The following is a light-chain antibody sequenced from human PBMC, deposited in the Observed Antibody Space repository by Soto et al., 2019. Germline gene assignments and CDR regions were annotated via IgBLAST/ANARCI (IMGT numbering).Light chain of an antibody. V-gene: IGLV2-14*03. J-gene: IGLJ2*01. CDR3: SSDTSSSTLVV. Sequence: QSVLTQPASVSGSPGQSITISCTGASSDVGGYHSVSWYQQHPGKAPKLMIYDVSDRPSGVSNRFSGSKSGNTASLTISGLQAEDEADYYCSSDTSSSTLVVFGGGTKLTVL. CDR1: SSDVGGYHS. CDR2: DVS.